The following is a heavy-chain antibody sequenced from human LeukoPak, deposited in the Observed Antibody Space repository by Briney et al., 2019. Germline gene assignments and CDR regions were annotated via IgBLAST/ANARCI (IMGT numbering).Heavy chain of an antibody. D-gene: IGHD5-24*01. CDR1: GFTSGFTFSDYE. CDR3: AKDLFRWAFDY. CDR2: INSRGSTK. Sequence: PGGSLRLSCAVSGFTSGFTFSDYEMYWVRQAPGKGLEWISYINSRGSTKHYADSVKGRFTISRDISKNTLYLQMNSLRAEDTAVYFCAKDLFRWAFDYWGQGTLVTVSS. J-gene: IGHJ4*02. V-gene: IGHV3-48*03.